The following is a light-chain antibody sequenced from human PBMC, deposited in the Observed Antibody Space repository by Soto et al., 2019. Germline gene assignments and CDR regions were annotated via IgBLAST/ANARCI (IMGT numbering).Light chain of an antibody. V-gene: IGKV1-39*01. CDR3: QQSYTTPG. CDR1: RTISTY. CDR2: AAS. Sequence: DIQMTQSPSSLSASVGDRVTISCRASRTISTYLNWYQQTPGKAPKLLIYAASTLQGGVPSRFSGSGSGTDFTLTISSLQPEDFATCYCQQSYTTPGFGGGTKVEIK. J-gene: IGKJ4*01.